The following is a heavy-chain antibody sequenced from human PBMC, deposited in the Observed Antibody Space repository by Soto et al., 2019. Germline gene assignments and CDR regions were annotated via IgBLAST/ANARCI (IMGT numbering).Heavy chain of an antibody. V-gene: IGHV1-2*02. CDR3: ARYLLGYCSGGSCYGALDI. Sequence: GASVKVSCKASGYTFTGYYMHWVRQAPGQGLEWMGWINPNSGGTNYAQKFQGRVTMTRDTSISTAYIELSRLRSDDTAVYYCARYLLGYCSGGSCYGALDIWGQGTMVTVSS. D-gene: IGHD2-15*01. CDR2: INPNSGGT. J-gene: IGHJ3*02. CDR1: GYTFTGYY.